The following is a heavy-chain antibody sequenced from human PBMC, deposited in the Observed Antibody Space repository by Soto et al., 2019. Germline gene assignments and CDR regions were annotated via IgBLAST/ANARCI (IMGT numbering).Heavy chain of an antibody. CDR2: ISGSGGST. J-gene: IGHJ4*02. D-gene: IGHD3-10*01. Sequence: GGSLRLSCAASGFTFSSYAMSWVRQAPGKGLEWVSAISGSGGSTYYADSVKGRFTISRDNSKNTLYLQMNSLRAEDTAVYYCAKGQPSPMVRGVIGGPVFDYWGQGTLVTVSS. CDR1: GFTFSSYA. V-gene: IGHV3-23*01. CDR3: AKGQPSPMVRGVIGGPVFDY.